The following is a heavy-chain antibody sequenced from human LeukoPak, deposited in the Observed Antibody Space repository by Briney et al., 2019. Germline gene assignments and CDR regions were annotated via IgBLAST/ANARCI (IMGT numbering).Heavy chain of an antibody. CDR2: IYTSGST. CDR3: ARDEYYYDSSGWGPFGI. CDR1: GGSISSYY. V-gene: IGHV4-4*07. J-gene: IGHJ3*02. Sequence: SETLSLTCTVSGGSISSYYWSWIRQPAGKGLEWIGRIYTSGSTNYNPSLKSRVTMSVDTSKNQFSLKLSSVTAADTAVYYCARDEYYYDSSGWGPFGIWGQGTMVTVSS. D-gene: IGHD3-22*01.